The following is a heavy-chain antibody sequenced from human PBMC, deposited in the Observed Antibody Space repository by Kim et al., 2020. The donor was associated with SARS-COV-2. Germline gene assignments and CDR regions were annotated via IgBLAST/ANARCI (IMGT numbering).Heavy chain of an antibody. Sequence: TNYHPSLKSRVTISVDTSKNQFSLKLSSVTAADTAVYYCASGIYSSSWSNWGQGTLVTVSS. V-gene: IGHV4-59*09. CDR3: ASGIYSSSWSN. CDR2: T. D-gene: IGHD6-13*01. J-gene: IGHJ4*02.